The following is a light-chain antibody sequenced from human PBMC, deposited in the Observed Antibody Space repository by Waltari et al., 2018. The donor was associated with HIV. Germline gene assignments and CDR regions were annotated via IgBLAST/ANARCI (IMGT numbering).Light chain of an antibody. J-gene: IGLJ1*01. CDR1: GSDIGVYDF. CDR2: DAT. Sequence: HSALTQPASVSGSPGQSISISCSGTGSDIGVYDFVSWYQHHPVRPPKLIIYDATTRPSDVSDRFSASKSGTTASLTITGLQDEDEADYFCSSFTTSQTYVFGSGTRVTVL. CDR3: SSFTTSQTYV. V-gene: IGLV2-14*01.